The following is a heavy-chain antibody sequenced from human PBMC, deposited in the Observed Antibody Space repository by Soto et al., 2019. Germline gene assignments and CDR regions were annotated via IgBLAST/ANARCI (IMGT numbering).Heavy chain of an antibody. V-gene: IGHV4-39*01. CDR1: GGSISSSSYY. Sequence: SETLSLTCTVSGGSISSSSYYWGWIRQPPGKGLEWIGSIYYSGSTYYNPSLKSRVTISVDTSKNQFSLKLSSVTAADTAVYYCARRRVDTAMVNLYYYYYGMDVWGQGTTVTVS. J-gene: IGHJ6*02. CDR3: ARRRVDTAMVNLYYYYYGMDV. D-gene: IGHD5-18*01. CDR2: IYYSGST.